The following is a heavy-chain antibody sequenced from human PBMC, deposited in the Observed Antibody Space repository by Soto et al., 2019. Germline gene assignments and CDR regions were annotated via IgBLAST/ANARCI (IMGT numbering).Heavy chain of an antibody. J-gene: IGHJ4*02. D-gene: IGHD1-1*01. CDR1: GFTFNAYS. Sequence: DVQLLESGGRLVQPGGSLRLSCAASGFTFNAYSLSWVRQAPGKGLEWVSAISTTGGSTYYADSVKGRFTISRDNSQNTLSLQMNSLRAADTAVYYCARPDGATYNFRYWGQGTLVTVSS. V-gene: IGHV3-23*01. CDR3: ARPDGATYNFRY. CDR2: ISTTGGST.